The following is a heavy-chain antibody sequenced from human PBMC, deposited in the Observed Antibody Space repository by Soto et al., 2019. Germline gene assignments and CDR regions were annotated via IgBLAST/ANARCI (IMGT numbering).Heavy chain of an antibody. Sequence: GGSLRLSCAAPGFTFSSYAMHWVRQAPGKGLEWVAVISYDGSNKYYADSVKGRFTISRDNSKNTLYLQMNSLRAEDTAVYYCARDMGWDTAIHFDYWGQGTLVTVSS. CDR2: ISYDGSNK. V-gene: IGHV3-30-3*01. J-gene: IGHJ4*02. CDR1: GFTFSSYA. CDR3: ARDMGWDTAIHFDY. D-gene: IGHD5-18*01.